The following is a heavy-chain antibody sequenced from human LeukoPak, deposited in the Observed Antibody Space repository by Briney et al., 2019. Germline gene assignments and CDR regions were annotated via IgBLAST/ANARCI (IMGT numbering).Heavy chain of an antibody. CDR2: ISSSSSHI. V-gene: IGHV3-21*01. Sequence: GGSLRLSCAASGFTFSSYSMNWVRQAPGKGLEWVSSISSSSSHIYYADSVKGRFTISRDNAKNSLYLQMNSLRAEDTAVYYCARDPIAAAANWFDPWGRGTLVTVSS. CDR1: GFTFSSYS. J-gene: IGHJ5*02. CDR3: ARDPIAAAANWFDP. D-gene: IGHD6-13*01.